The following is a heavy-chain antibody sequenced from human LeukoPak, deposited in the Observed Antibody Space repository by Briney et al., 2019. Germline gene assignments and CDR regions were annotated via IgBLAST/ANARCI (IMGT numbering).Heavy chain of an antibody. CDR2: IYYSGST. J-gene: IGHJ3*02. CDR1: GGSISSSSYY. V-gene: IGHV4-39*07. CDR3: ARENYGSGIGAFDI. D-gene: IGHD3-10*01. Sequence: SETLSLTCTVSGGSISSSSYYWGWIRQPPGKGLEWIGSIYYSGSTYYNPSLKSRVTISVDTSKNQFSLKLSSVTAADTAVYYCARENYGSGIGAFDIWGQGTMVTVSS.